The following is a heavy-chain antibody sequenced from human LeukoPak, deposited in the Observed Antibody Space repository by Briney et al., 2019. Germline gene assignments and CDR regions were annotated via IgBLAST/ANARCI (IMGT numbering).Heavy chain of an antibody. CDR3: AREATVTGDYSYYYAIDV. V-gene: IGHV4-59*01. CDR1: GVSISSYY. J-gene: IGHJ6*02. CDR2: IYDSGRST. Sequence: SETLSLTCTVSGVSISSYYWSWIRQPPGKGLEWIGYIYDSGRSTNYKPSLKSRATISADTSNHQFSLKLSPVTAADTAVYYCAREATVTGDYSYYYAIDVWGQGTTVTVSS. D-gene: IGHD4-17*01.